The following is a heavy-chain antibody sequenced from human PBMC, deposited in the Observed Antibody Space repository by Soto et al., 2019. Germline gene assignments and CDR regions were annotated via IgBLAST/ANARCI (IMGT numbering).Heavy chain of an antibody. D-gene: IGHD6-13*01. J-gene: IGHJ4*02. CDR3: ARGDSSSWDFDY. Sequence: SETLSLTCAVYGGSFSGYYWGWIRQPPGKGLEWIGEINHSGSTNYNPSLKSRVTISVDTSKNQFSLKLSSVTAADTAVYYCARGDSSSWDFDYWGQGTLVTVSS. V-gene: IGHV4-34*01. CDR1: GGSFSGYY. CDR2: INHSGST.